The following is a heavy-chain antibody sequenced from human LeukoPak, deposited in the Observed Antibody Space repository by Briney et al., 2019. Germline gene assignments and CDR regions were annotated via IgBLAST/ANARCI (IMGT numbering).Heavy chain of an antibody. V-gene: IGHV3-53*01. CDR2: IYSGGST. J-gene: IGHJ3*02. Sequence: GGSLRLSCAASGFTVSSNYMSWVRQAPGKGLEWVSVIYSGGSTYYADSVKGRFTISRDNSKNTLYLQMNSLGAEDTAVYYCARLISGSYPDAFDIWGQGTMVTVSS. CDR1: GFTVSSNY. CDR3: ARLISGSYPDAFDI. D-gene: IGHD1-26*01.